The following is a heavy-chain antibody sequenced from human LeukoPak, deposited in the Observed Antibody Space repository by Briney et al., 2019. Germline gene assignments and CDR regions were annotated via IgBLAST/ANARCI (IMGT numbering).Heavy chain of an antibody. CDR2: ISGSGGST. CDR1: GFTFSSYA. D-gene: IGHD3-22*01. V-gene: IGHV3-23*01. Sequence: PGGSLTLSCAASGFTFSSYAMSWVRQAPGKGLEWVSAISGSGGSTYYADSVKGRFTISRDNSKNTLYLQMNSLRAEDTAVYYCAKGRYHHSSGYPDYWGQGTLVTVSS. J-gene: IGHJ4*02. CDR3: AKGRYHHSSGYPDY.